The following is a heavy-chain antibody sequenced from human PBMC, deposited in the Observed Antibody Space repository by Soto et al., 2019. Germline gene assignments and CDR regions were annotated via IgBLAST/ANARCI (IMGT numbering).Heavy chain of an antibody. V-gene: IGHV4-31*02. Sequence: SGVFIASDAYYWSWIRHHPGKGLEWIGSFYSSGSIIYNPSLRSRVSISGDTSSNQFSMSLTSVTAADTARYYCARMYSSGSGWFHPWGQGTLVTVSS. CDR1: GVFIASDAYY. J-gene: IGHJ5*02. D-gene: IGHD6-19*01. CDR2: FYSSGSI. CDR3: ARMYSSGSGWFHP.